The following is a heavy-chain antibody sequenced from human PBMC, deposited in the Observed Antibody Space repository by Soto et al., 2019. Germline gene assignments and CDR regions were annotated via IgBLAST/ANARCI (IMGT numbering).Heavy chain of an antibody. CDR1: GFTFTRYS. Sequence: EVLLVESGGGLVKPGGSLRLSCAASGFTFTRYSMNWVRQAPGKGLEWVASISSTTNYIYYGESLKGRLTISRDNAKNSMYLQMNTLRAEDTAVYYCAREPEDLSSNLDYWGQGTLVTVSS. CDR2: ISSTTNYI. CDR3: AREPEDLSSNLDY. V-gene: IGHV3-21*06. J-gene: IGHJ4*02.